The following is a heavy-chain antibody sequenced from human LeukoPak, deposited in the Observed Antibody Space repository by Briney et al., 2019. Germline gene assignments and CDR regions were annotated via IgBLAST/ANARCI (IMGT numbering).Heavy chain of an antibody. CDR2: INPNSGGT. CDR3: ARDLPRLVVGATNDY. V-gene: IGHV1-2*02. D-gene: IGHD1-26*01. CDR1: GYTFTGYY. Sequence: ASVKVSCKASGYTFTGYYMHWVRQAPGQGLEWMGWINPNSGGTNYAQKFQGRVTMTRDTSISTAYMELSRLRSDDTAVYYCARDLPRLVVGATNDYWGQGTLVTVSS. J-gene: IGHJ4*02.